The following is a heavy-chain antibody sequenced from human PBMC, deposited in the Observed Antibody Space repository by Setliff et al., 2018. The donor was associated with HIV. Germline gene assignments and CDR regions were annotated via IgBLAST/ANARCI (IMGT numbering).Heavy chain of an antibody. CDR2: SIHSGST. D-gene: IGHD3-10*01. Sequence: SETLSLTCTVSGGSISSYYWSWIRQPQGRDWSGLGISIHSGSTNYNPSLKSRVTISVDTSKNQFSLKLSSVTAADTAVYYCARDRGEKGYFDSWGHGALVTVSS. J-gene: IGHJ4*01. CDR1: GGSISSYY. CDR3: ARDRGEKGYFDS. V-gene: IGHV4-59*12.